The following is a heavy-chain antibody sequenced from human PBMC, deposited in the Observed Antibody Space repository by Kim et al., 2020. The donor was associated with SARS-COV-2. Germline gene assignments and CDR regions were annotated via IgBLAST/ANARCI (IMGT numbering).Heavy chain of an antibody. CDR2: FDPEDGET. CDR3: ATEFSSSWYPGYYYYGMDV. Sequence: ASVKVSCKVSGYTLTELSMHWVRQAPGKGLEWMGGFDPEDGETIYAQKFQGRVTMTEDTSTDTAYMELSSLGSEDTAVYYCATEFSSSWYPGYYYYGMDVWGQGTTVTVSS. V-gene: IGHV1-24*01. CDR1: GYTLTELS. D-gene: IGHD6-13*01. J-gene: IGHJ6*02.